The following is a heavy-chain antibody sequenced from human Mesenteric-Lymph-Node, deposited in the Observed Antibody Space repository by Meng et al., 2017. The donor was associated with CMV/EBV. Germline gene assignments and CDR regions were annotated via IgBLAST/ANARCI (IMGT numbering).Heavy chain of an antibody. V-gene: IGHV4-61*01. CDR1: GGSVSSGSYY. CDR2: IYYSGIT. CDR3: ARMGGLGAGTTYYYYYGMDV. J-gene: IGHJ6*02. D-gene: IGHD1-7*01. Sequence: SETLSLTCTVSGGSVSSGSYYWSWIRQPPGKGLEWIGYIYYSGITNYNPSLKSRVTMSVDTSKNQFSLKLSSVTAADTAVYYCARMGGLGAGTTYYYYYGMDVWGQGTTVTVSS.